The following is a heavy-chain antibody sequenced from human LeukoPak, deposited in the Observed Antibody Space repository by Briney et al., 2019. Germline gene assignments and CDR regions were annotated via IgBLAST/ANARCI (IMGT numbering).Heavy chain of an antibody. CDR2: ISYGGSNK. CDR1: GFTFSSYA. D-gene: IGHD4-17*01. J-gene: IGHJ4*02. Sequence: GKSLRLSCAASGFTFSSYAMHWVRQAPGQGLEWVAVISYGGSNKYYADSVKGRFTISRDNSKNTLYLQVNSLRAEDTAVYYCARRGFMTTATPFDYWGQGTLVTVSS. CDR3: ARRGFMTTATPFDY. V-gene: IGHV3-30-3*01.